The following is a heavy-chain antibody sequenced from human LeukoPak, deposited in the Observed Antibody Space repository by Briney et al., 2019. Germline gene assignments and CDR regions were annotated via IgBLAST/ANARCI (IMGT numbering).Heavy chain of an antibody. CDR2: IKQDETEK. J-gene: IGHJ5*02. Sequence: PGGSLRLSCTASGFTFSNFWMGWVRQAPGKGLEWVANIKQDETEKFYLGSVKGRFTISRDNAKNSLYLQVNSLRVEDTAVYYCVRGQDGIDNWFDPWGQGTLVTVAS. V-gene: IGHV3-7*01. CDR3: VRGQDGIDNWFDP. CDR1: GFTFSNFW.